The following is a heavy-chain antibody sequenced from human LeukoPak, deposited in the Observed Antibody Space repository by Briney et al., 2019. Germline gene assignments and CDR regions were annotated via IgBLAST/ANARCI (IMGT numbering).Heavy chain of an antibody. V-gene: IGHV3-74*01. J-gene: IGHJ4*02. CDR3: ARDWRGSLDY. CDR2: ITNDGTI. CDR1: GFTFSSYM. D-gene: IGHD1-26*01. Sequence: GGSLRLSCAASGFTFSSYMMHWVRKAPGKGLVWVSHITNDGTIRYADSVKGRFTISRDNAKNTLYLQMNSLRAEDTAVYYCARDWRGSLDYWGQGTLVTVSS.